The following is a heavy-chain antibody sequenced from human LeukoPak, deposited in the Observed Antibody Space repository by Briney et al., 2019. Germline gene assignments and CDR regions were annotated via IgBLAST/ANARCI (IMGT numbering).Heavy chain of an antibody. CDR1: GGSLSGYY. V-gene: IGHV4-34*01. J-gene: IGHJ5*02. D-gene: IGHD3-3*01. CDR2: INHSGST. CDR3: ARGLLYYDFWSGRGAINWFDP. Sequence: SETLSLTCAVYGGSLSGYYWSWIRQPPGKGLERIGEINHSGSTNYNPSLKSRVTISVDTSKNQFSLKLSSVTAADTAVYYCARGLLYYDFWSGRGAINWFDPWGQGTLVTVSS.